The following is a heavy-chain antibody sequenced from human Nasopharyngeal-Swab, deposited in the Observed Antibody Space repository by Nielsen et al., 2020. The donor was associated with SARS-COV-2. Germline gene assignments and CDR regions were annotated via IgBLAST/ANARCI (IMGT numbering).Heavy chain of an antibody. D-gene: IGHD3-3*01. CDR3: AREDWKGFWDGVVISDAFDI. J-gene: IGHJ3*02. Sequence: ASVKVSCKASGYTFTGYYMHWVRQAPGQGLEWMGRINPNSGGTNYAQKFQGRVTMTRDTSISTAYMELSRLRSDDTAVYYCAREDWKGFWDGVVISDAFDIWGQGTMVTVSS. CDR1: GYTFTGYY. V-gene: IGHV1-2*06. CDR2: INPNSGGT.